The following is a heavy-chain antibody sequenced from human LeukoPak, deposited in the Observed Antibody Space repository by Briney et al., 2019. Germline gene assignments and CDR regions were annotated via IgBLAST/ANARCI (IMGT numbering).Heavy chain of an antibody. CDR1: RGTFSKYA. D-gene: IGHD3-16*02. Sequence: ASVKVSCKASRGTFSKYAISWVRQAPGQGLEWMGWINPNSGGTNYAQKFQGRVTMTRDTSISTAYMELSRLRSDDTAVYYCATLRDLGELSPYDYWGQGTLVTVSS. V-gene: IGHV1-2*02. J-gene: IGHJ4*02. CDR2: INPNSGGT. CDR3: ATLRDLGELSPYDY.